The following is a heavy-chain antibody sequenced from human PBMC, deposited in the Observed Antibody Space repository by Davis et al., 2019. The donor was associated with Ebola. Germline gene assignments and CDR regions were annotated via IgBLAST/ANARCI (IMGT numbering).Heavy chain of an antibody. Sequence: ASVTVSCKASGYTFTNYGITWVRQAPGQGLEWMGWINPHNGNTNYAQNVQGRVIMTSDTATTTAYMEVGSLRSDDTAVYYCARTFVGGWLFDDWGQGTLVTVSS. CDR3: ARTFVGGWLFDD. V-gene: IGHV1-18*04. CDR2: INPHNGNT. CDR1: GYTFTNYG. J-gene: IGHJ4*02. D-gene: IGHD1-26*01.